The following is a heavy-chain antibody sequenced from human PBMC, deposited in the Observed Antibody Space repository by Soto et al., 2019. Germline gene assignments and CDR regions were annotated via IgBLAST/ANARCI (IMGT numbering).Heavy chain of an antibody. CDR3: ARGGLRLGELSPDAFDI. J-gene: IGHJ3*02. Sequence: SVKVSCKASGGTFSSYAISWVRQAPGQGLEWMGGIIPIFGTANYAQKFQGRVTITADESTSTACMELSSQRSEDTAVYYCARGGLRLGELSPDAFDIWGRGTMVTVSS. CDR1: GGTFSSYA. CDR2: IIPIFGTA. V-gene: IGHV1-69*13. D-gene: IGHD3-16*02.